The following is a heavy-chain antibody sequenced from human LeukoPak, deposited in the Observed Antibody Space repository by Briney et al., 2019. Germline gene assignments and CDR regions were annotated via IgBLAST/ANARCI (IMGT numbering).Heavy chain of an antibody. CDR2: ISYDGSNK. Sequence: GGSLRLSCAASGFTFSSYAMHWVRQAPGKGLEWVAVISYDGSNKYYADSVKGRFTISRDNSKNTLYLQMNSLRAEDTAVYYCARDSSDTAMVTIVSSFDYWGQGTLVTVSS. V-gene: IGHV3-30-3*01. J-gene: IGHJ4*02. CDR3: ARDSSDTAMVTIVSSFDY. D-gene: IGHD5-18*01. CDR1: GFTFSSYA.